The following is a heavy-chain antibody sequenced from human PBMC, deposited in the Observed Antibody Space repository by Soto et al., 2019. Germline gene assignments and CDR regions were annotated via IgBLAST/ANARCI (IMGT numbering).Heavy chain of an antibody. CDR2: ISYDGSNK. D-gene: IGHD2-2*01. CDR1: GFTFSSYG. Sequence: GGSLRLSCAASGFTFSSYGMHWVRQAPGKGLEWVAVISYDGSNKYYADSVKGRFTISRDNSKNTLYLQMNSLGAEDTAVYYCARDFTSDYWGQGTLVTVSS. J-gene: IGHJ4*02. CDR3: ARDFTSDY. V-gene: IGHV3-30*03.